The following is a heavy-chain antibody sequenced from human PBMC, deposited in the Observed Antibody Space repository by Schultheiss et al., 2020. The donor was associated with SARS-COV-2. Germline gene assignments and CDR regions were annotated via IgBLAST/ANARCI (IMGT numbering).Heavy chain of an antibody. V-gene: IGHV4-34*09. CDR2: IYYSGST. D-gene: IGHD5-12*01. J-gene: IGHJ6*02. Sequence: SQTLSLTCAVYGGSFSGYYWSWIRQPPGKGLEWIGYIYYSGSTYYNPSLKSRVTISVDTSKNQFSLKLSSVTAADTAVYYCARDLYSGYDSDNYYNYGMDVWCQGTTVTVSS. CDR3: ARDLYSGYDSDNYYNYGMDV. CDR1: GGSFSGYY.